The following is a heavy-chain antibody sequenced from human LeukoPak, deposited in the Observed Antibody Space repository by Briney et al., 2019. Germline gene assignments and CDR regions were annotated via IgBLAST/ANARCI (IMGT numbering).Heavy chain of an antibody. CDR1: GFTFDDYA. CDR2: ISWNSGSI. Sequence: GGSLRLSCAASGFTFDDYAMHWVRQAPGKGLEWVSGISWNSGSIGYADSVKGRFTISRDNAKNSLYLQMNSLRAEDTALYYCAKDITPLRLLPPTDAFDIWGQGTMVTVSS. CDR3: AKDITPLRLLPPTDAFDI. D-gene: IGHD5-12*01. J-gene: IGHJ3*02. V-gene: IGHV3-9*01.